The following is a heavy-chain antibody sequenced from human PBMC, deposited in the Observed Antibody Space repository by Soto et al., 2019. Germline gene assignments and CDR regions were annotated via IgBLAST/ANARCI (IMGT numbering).Heavy chain of an antibody. J-gene: IGHJ4*02. CDR3: AHRVLRTVFGLVTTTSIDFDF. V-gene: IGHV2-5*02. Sequence: QITLNESGPTQVKPRQTLTLTCTFSGFSLTTSGVGVGWIRQSPGKAPEWLALIYWDDDKRYSPSLKSRLTITQVSYKNQVVLTMADLDPADTATYSCAHRVLRTVFGLVTTTSIDFDFWGQGTPVPVSS. CDR1: GFSLTTSGVG. CDR2: IYWDDDK. D-gene: IGHD3-3*01.